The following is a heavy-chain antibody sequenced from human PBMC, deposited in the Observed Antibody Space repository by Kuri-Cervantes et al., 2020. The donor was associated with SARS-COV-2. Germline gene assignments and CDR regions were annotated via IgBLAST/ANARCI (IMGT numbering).Heavy chain of an antibody. CDR2: ISSSSYT. CDR1: GFTFSDYY. D-gene: IGHD3-22*01. J-gene: IGHJ4*02. Sequence: GESLKISCAASGFTFSDYYMSWIRQAPGKGLEWVSYISSSSYTNYADSVKGRFTISRDNAKNSLYLQMNSLRAEDTAVYYCAKDQSARYYDSSGLFDYWGQGTLVTVSS. V-gene: IGHV3-11*06. CDR3: AKDQSARYYDSSGLFDY.